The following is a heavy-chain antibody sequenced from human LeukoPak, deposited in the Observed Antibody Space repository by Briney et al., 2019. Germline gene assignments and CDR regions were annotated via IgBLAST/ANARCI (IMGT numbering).Heavy chain of an antibody. CDR1: GGSISSYY. CDR3: ARGNYGGNSRLRWFDP. Sequence: SETLSLTCSVSGGSISSYYWSWVRQPPGKGLEWVGYIYYTGTTNYNPSLKRRVTISVDTSKNQFSLSLISVTAADTAVYYCARGNYGGNSRLRWFDPWGQGTLVTVSS. J-gene: IGHJ5*02. D-gene: IGHD4-23*01. CDR2: IYYTGTT. V-gene: IGHV4-59*01.